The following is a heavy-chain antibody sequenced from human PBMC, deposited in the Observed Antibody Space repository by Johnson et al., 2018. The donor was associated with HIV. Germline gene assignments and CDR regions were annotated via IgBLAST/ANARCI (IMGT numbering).Heavy chain of an antibody. Sequence: VQLVESGGGLVQPGGSLRLSCAASGFSFSAYAMSWVRQAPGKGLEWVSAIRYSGGSTYYADSVKGRFPISRDNSKNTLYLQMNSLRAEDTAVYYCARECGCSGSYLHDGAFDIWGQGTMVTVSS. CDR3: ARECGCSGSYLHDGAFDI. CDR1: GFSFSAYA. V-gene: IGHV3-23*04. J-gene: IGHJ3*02. D-gene: IGHD1-26*01. CDR2: IRYSGGST.